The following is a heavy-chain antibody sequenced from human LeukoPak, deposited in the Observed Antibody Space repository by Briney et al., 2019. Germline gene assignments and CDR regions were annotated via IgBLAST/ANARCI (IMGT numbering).Heavy chain of an antibody. V-gene: IGHV4-4*07. CDR3: ARVRYSDSSVLTRKRSYYFDY. D-gene: IGHD3-22*01. Sequence: SETLSLTCTVSGGSISSYYWSWIRQPAGKGLESIGHISTSGSTNSNPSLKSRVTMSVDTSKNQFSLKLSSVTAADTAVYYCARVRYSDSSVLTRKRSYYFDYWGQGTLVTVSS. CDR1: GGSISSYY. CDR2: ISTSGST. J-gene: IGHJ4*02.